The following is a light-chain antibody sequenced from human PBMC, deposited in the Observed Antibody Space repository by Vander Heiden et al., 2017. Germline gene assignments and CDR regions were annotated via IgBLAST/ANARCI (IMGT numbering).Light chain of an antibody. V-gene: IGLV2-14*01. CDR2: EVS. Sequence: QSALTQPASVSVSPGQSITISCTGTSSDVCGYNYVSWYQQHPGKAPKLMIYEVSNRPSGVSNRFSGSKSGNTASLTISGLQAEDEADYYCSSYTSSSTPLFGGGTKLTGL. CDR3: SSYTSSSTPL. CDR1: SSDVCGYNY. J-gene: IGLJ2*01.